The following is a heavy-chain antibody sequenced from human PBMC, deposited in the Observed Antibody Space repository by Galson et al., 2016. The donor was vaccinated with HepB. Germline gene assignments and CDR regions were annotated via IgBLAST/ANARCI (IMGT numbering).Heavy chain of an antibody. CDR2: TTRSGDAT. CDR1: GFSFSNSG. V-gene: IGHV3-23*01. D-gene: IGHD3-16*01. J-gene: IGHJ4*02. Sequence: SLRLSCAASGFSFSNSGMSWVRQAPGRGLEWVSGTTRSGDATHYADFVKGRFTISRDNSKNTLYLYMNNLTAGDTAIYYCGKHGGFDYWGQGALVTVSS. CDR3: GKHGGFDY.